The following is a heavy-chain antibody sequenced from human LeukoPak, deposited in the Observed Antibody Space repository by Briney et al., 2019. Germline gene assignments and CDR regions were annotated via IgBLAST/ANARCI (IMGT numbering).Heavy chain of an antibody. J-gene: IGHJ3*02. D-gene: IGHD6-19*01. CDR3: ARGPRSSGWRVAFDI. Sequence: PSETLSLTCAVYGGSFSGYYWSWIRQPPGKGLEWIGEINHSGSTNYNPSLKSRVTISVDTSKSQFSLKLSSVTAADTAVYYCARGPRSSGWRVAFDIWGQGTMVTVSS. CDR1: GGSFSGYY. V-gene: IGHV4-34*01. CDR2: INHSGST.